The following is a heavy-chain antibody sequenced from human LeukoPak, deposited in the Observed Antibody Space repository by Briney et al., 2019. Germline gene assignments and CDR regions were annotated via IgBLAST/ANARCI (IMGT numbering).Heavy chain of an antibody. J-gene: IGHJ5*02. CDR2: IYYSGST. CDR1: GGSISSCSYY. V-gene: IGHV4-39*01. D-gene: IGHD1-26*01. CDR3: ARRSGSYYNRWFDP. Sequence: SETLSLTCTVSGGSISSCSYYWGWLRQPPGKGLEWIVSIYYSGSTYYNPSLKSRVTITVNTSKNQFSLKLSSVAAADTAVYYCARRSGSYYNRWFDPWGQGTLVTVSS.